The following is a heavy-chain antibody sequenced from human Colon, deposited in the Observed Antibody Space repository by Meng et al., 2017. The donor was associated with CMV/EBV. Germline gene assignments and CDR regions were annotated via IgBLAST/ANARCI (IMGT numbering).Heavy chain of an antibody. V-gene: IGHV1-18*01. J-gene: IGHJ4*02. CDR1: GYTFTNFG. Sequence: HVQLVTSGAAVKKPGASVKVSCKTSGYTFTNFGISWVRQAPGQGLEWMAYISPYNGDTNYAQRFQGRVALTTDTSTSTVYMELGSLTSDDTAMYYCARELARGGYWGQGTLVTVSS. CDR3: ARELARGGY. CDR2: ISPYNGDT.